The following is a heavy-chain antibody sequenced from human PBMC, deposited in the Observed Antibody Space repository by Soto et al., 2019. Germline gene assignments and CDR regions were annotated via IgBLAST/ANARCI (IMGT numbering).Heavy chain of an antibody. J-gene: IGHJ4*02. V-gene: IGHV3-11*06. D-gene: IGHD6-13*01. Sequence: GGSLRLSCAASGFTFSDYYMSWIRQVPGKGLEWVAYISGTSDSIPYADSVKGRFTISRDNARNSLYLQMNSLRAEDTAVYYCARVAVVTAAGTSDYWGQGTLVTVSS. CDR3: ARVAVVTAAGTSDY. CDR2: ISGTSDSI. CDR1: GFTFSDYY.